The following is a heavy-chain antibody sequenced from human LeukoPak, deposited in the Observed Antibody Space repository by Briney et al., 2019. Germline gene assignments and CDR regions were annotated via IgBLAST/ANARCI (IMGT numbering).Heavy chain of an antibody. V-gene: IGHV3-66*01. CDR2: IYSGGTT. CDR1: GFTVSSNY. Sequence: PGGSLRLSCAASGFTVSSNYMSWVRQAPGKGLEWVSVIYSGGTTYYADSVKGRFTISRDNSKNTLHLQMNSLRAEDTAVYYCARGDSGFSAYYFDYWGQGTLVTVSS. CDR3: ARGDSGFSAYYFDY. D-gene: IGHD6-25*01. J-gene: IGHJ4*02.